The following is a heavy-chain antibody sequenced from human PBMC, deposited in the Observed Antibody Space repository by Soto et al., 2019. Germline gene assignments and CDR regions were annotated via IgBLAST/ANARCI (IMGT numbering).Heavy chain of an antibody. CDR1: GGSFSGYY. D-gene: IGHD5-18*01. J-gene: IGHJ5*02. V-gene: IGHV4-34*01. CDR3: ARGGVRGYSVIWWFVP. Sequence: SETLSLTCAVSGGSFSGYYWSWIRQPPGKGLEWIGEINHSGSTNYNPSLKSRVTISVDTSKNQFALKLSSVTAADTAVYYCARGGVRGYSVIWWFVPWGQGTLVTVSS. CDR2: INHSGST.